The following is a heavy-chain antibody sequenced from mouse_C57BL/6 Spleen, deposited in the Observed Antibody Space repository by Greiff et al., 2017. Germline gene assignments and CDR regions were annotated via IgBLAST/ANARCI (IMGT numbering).Heavy chain of an antibody. V-gene: IGHV1-82*01. D-gene: IGHD2-5*01. CDR1: GYAFSSSW. CDR3: ARGGSNPFAY. CDR2: IYPGDGDT. Sequence: QVQLQQSGPELVKPGASVKLSCKASGYAFSSSWMNWVKQRPGKGLEWIGWIYPGDGDTNYNGTFKGKATLTADKSSSTAYMQLSSLTSEDSAVYFCARGGSNPFAYWGQGTLVTVSA. J-gene: IGHJ3*01.